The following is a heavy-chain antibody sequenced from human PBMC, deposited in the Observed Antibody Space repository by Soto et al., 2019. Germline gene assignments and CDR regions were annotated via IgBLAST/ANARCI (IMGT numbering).Heavy chain of an antibody. V-gene: IGHV1-69*01. D-gene: IGHD1-26*01. CDR1: GTTFSTHG. CDR3: ARTGGTYYFDH. J-gene: IGHJ4*02. CDR2: FVPMFSSS. Sequence: QVQLVQSGAEVRKPGSSVNVSCKASGTTFSTHGIHWVRQAPGQGLEWMGGFVPMFSSSNYAQKFRGRLTIVADESTNSVYMELNSLRVDDSAIYYCARTGGTYYFDHWGQGTLVTVSS.